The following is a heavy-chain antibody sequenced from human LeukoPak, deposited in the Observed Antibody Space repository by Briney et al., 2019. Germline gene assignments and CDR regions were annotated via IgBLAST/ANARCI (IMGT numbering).Heavy chain of an antibody. CDR3: ARGHWGYCSSTSCSNFDY. CDR1: GGSISSYY. V-gene: IGHV4-59*01. D-gene: IGHD2-2*01. CDR2: IYCSGST. Sequence: SETLSLTCTVSGGSISSYYWSWIRQPPGKGLEWIGYIYCSGSTNYNPSLKSRVTISVDTSKNQFSLKLSSVTAADTAVYYCARGHWGYCSSTSCSNFDYWGQGTLVTVSS. J-gene: IGHJ4*02.